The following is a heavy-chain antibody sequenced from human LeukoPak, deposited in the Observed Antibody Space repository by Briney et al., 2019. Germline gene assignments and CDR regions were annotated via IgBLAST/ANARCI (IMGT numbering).Heavy chain of an antibody. Sequence: PSETLSLTCTVSGGSINNYYWSWIRQPPGKGLEWIGYIYYSGSTNYNPSLKSRVTISVDTSKNQFSLKLSSVTAADTAVYYCARAWVRGAMGYYFDFWGQGTLATVSS. D-gene: IGHD3-10*01. J-gene: IGHJ4*02. CDR1: GGSINNYY. V-gene: IGHV4-59*12. CDR3: ARAWVRGAMGYYFDF. CDR2: IYYSGST.